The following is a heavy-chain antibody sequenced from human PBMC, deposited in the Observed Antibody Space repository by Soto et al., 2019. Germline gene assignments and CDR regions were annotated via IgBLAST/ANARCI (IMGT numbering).Heavy chain of an antibody. CDR2: IIPIFGTA. J-gene: IGHJ6*02. CDR1: GGTFSSYA. V-gene: IGHV1-69*13. CDR3: ARGRVTIFGVVIRRYGMDV. D-gene: IGHD3-3*01. Sequence: SVKVSCKASGGTFSSYAIRWVRQAPGQGLEWMGGIIPIFGTANYAQKFQGRVTITADESTSTAYMELSSLRSEDTAVYYCARGRVTIFGVVIRRYGMDVWGQGTTVTVSS.